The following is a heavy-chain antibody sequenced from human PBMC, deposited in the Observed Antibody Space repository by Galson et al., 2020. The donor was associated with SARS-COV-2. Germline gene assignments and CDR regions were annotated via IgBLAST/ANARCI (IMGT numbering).Heavy chain of an antibody. CDR1: GGSISSGGYY. V-gene: IGHV4-31*03. D-gene: IGHD5-12*01. Sequence: SETLSLTCTVSGGSISSGGYYWSWIRQHPGKGLEWIGYIYYSGSTYYNPSLKSRVTISVDTSKNQFSLKLSSVTAADTAVYYCARVVGGYALYGYWFDPWGQGTLVTVSS. CDR2: IYYSGST. CDR3: ARVVGGYALYGYWFDP. J-gene: IGHJ5*02.